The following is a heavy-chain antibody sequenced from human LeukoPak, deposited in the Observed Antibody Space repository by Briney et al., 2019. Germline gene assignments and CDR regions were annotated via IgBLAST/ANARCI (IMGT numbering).Heavy chain of an antibody. D-gene: IGHD2-21*02. CDR1: GFTLSSYG. CDR3: ASELAYCGDNCYSAFDI. Sequence: GRSLILSCAASGFTLSSYGMHWVRQAPGKGLEWVAVIPYDGSNKYYADSVKGRFTLSRDNSKNTLYLQMNSLRAEDTAVYYCASELAYCGDNCYSAFDIWGQGTMVTVSS. J-gene: IGHJ3*02. CDR2: IPYDGSNK. V-gene: IGHV3-30*03.